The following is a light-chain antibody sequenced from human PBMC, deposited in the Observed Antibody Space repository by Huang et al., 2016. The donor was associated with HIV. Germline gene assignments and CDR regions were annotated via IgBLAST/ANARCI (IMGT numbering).Light chain of an antibody. Sequence: IVMTQSPVTLSVSPGERATLSCRGSQSVGRNLAWYQQKPGQAPRLLIYGASTRATGIPARFSGSGSGSEFTLTISSLQSEDFAVYYCQQYNNWPRTFGQGTKVEIK. J-gene: IGKJ1*01. CDR2: GAS. CDR3: QQYNNWPRT. V-gene: IGKV3-15*01. CDR1: QSVGRN.